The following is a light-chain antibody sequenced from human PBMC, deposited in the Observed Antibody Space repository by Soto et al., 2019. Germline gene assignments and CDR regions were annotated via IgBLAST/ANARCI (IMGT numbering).Light chain of an antibody. V-gene: IGKV1-5*01. Sequence: IQMTQSPSTLSASVGDTVTITCRASQSVSSWLAWYQQKPGKAPKVLIYDASALPNGVPSRFSGSGSGTEFTLTITSLQPEDFAAYYCQQFYTYPLTFGGGTKV. CDR3: QQFYTYPLT. CDR2: DAS. J-gene: IGKJ4*01. CDR1: QSVSSW.